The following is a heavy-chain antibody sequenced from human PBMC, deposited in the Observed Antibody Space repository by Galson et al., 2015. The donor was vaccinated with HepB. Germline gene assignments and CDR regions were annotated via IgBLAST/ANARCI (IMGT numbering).Heavy chain of an antibody. CDR2: ISDTGTTP. D-gene: IGHD6-19*01. Sequence: SLRLSCAASGFTFSSYAMSWVRQAPGKGLEWVSAISDTGTTPYYADSVKGRFTISRDSSKNTMHLQMNGLTAEDTALYYCARKAVPGTIDYWGQGTLVTVSS. CDR1: GFTFSSYA. J-gene: IGHJ4*02. V-gene: IGHV3-23*01. CDR3: ARKAVPGTIDY.